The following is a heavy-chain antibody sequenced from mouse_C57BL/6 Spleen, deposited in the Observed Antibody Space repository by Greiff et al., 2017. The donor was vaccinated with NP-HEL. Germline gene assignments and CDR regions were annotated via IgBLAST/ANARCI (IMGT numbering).Heavy chain of an antibody. V-gene: IGHV1-82*01. D-gene: IGHD1-1*01. J-gene: IGHJ3*01. CDR2: IYPGDGDT. CDR3: AREGYYGSSFNSFAY. Sequence: VQLQESGPELVKPGASVKISCKASGYAFSSSWMNWVKQRPGKGLEWIGRIYPGDGDTNYNGKFKGKATLTADKSSSTAYMQLSSLTSEDSAVYFCAREGYYGSSFNSFAYWGQGTLVTVSA. CDR1: GYAFSSSW.